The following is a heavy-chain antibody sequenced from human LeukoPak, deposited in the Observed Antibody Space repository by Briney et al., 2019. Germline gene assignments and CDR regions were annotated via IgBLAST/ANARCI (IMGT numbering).Heavy chain of an antibody. D-gene: IGHD3-22*01. J-gene: IGHJ4*02. V-gene: IGHV3-7*01. CDR2: IKQDGSEK. Sequence: GGSLRLSCAASGFTFSSYWMSWVRQAPGKGLEWVANIKQDGSEKYYVDSVKGRFTISRDNAKNSLYLQMNSLGAEDTAVYYCAREKAGYYDSGPGDYWGQGTLVTVSS. CDR3: AREKAGYYDSGPGDY. CDR1: GFTFSSYW.